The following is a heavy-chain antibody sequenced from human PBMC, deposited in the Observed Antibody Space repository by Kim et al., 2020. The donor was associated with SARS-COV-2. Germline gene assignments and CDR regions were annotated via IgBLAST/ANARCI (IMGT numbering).Heavy chain of an antibody. J-gene: IGHJ4*02. Sequence: LKSRVTISVDTSKNQFSLKLSSVTAADTAVYYCASMIAVAGTGGGVYFDYWGQGTLVTVSS. V-gene: IGHV4-39*01. D-gene: IGHD6-19*01. CDR3: ASMIAVAGTGGGVYFDY.